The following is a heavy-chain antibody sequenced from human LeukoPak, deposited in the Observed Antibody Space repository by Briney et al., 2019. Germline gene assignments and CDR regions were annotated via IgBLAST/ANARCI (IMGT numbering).Heavy chain of an antibody. CDR1: GGSFSGYY. V-gene: IGHV4-34*01. D-gene: IGHD5-18*01. J-gene: IGHJ4*02. CDR3: AREGRTYSYGPAPPPRFDY. Sequence: PSETLSLTCAVYGGSFSGYYWSWIRQPPGKGLEWIGEINHSGSTNYNPSLKSRVTISVDTSKNQFSLKLSSVTAADTAVYYCAREGRTYSYGPAPPPRFDYWGQGTLVTVSS. CDR2: INHSGST.